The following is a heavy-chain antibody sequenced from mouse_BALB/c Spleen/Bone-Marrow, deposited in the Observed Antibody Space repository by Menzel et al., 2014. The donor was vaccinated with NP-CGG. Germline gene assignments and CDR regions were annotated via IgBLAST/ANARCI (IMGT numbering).Heavy chain of an antibody. J-gene: IGHJ3*01. CDR1: GFTFSDYY. Sequence: EVQLVESGGGLVKPGGSLKLSCAASGFTFSDYYMYWVRQTPEERLEWVATISDGGSYTYYPDSVKGRFTISRDNAKNNLYLQMSSLKSEDTAMYYCANYYGRTWFAYWGQGTLVTVSA. CDR2: ISDGGSYT. V-gene: IGHV5-4*02. D-gene: IGHD1-1*01. CDR3: ANYYGRTWFAY.